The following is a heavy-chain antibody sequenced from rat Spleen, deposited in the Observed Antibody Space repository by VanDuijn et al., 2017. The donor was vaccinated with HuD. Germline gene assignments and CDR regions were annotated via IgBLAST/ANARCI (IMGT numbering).Heavy chain of an antibody. CDR2: ISYDGSST. Sequence: EVQLVETGGGLVQPGKSLKLSCVASGFTFSRYWMYWVRQAPGKGLEWVATISYDGSSTYYRDSVKGRFTISRDNAKSTLYLQMDSLRSEDTATYYCARHNSGYGYFDYWGQGVMVTVSS. D-gene: IGHD4-3*01. CDR3: ARHNSGYGYFDY. J-gene: IGHJ2*01. CDR1: GFTFSRYW. V-gene: IGHV5-29*01.